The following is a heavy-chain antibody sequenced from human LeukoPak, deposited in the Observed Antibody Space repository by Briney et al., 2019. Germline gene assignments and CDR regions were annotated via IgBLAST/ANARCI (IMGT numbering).Heavy chain of an antibody. CDR1: GFIFSDYY. Sequence: GGSLRLSCAASGFIFSDYYMDWVRHAPGEGLEWLGRTRNKVHNYMTDYAASVKGRFTISRDDSQKSLFLQVNSLKTDDTAVYYCARGDGWSFDYWGQGTLVTVSS. V-gene: IGHV3-72*01. CDR2: TRNKVHNYMT. J-gene: IGHJ4*02. CDR3: ARGDGWSFDY. D-gene: IGHD6-19*01.